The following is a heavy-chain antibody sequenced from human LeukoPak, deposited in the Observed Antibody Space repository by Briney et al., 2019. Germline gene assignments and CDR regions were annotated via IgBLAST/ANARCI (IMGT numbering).Heavy chain of an antibody. CDR3: AKEPGYSNGHGTLDY. D-gene: IGHD5-18*01. V-gene: IGHV3-30*18. CDR1: GFTFSSYS. Sequence: GGSLRLSCAASGFTFSSYSMHWVRQAPGKGLEWVAVISYDGSNKYYADSVKGRFTISRDNSKNTLYLQMNSLRAEDTAVYYCAKEPGYSNGHGTLDYWGQGTLVTVSS. J-gene: IGHJ4*02. CDR2: ISYDGSNK.